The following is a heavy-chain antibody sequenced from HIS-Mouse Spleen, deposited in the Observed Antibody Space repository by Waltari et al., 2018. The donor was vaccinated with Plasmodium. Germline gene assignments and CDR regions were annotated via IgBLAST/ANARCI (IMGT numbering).Heavy chain of an antibody. CDR3: ARGQLGIDAFDI. Sequence: QVQLQQWGAGLLKPSETLSLTCAVYGGSFSGYYWSWIRQPPGKGLEWIGEINHSGSTNYNPSLKSRVTISVDTSKNQCSLKLSSVTAADTAVYYCARGQLGIDAFDIWGQGTMVTVSS. CDR2: INHSGST. J-gene: IGHJ3*02. D-gene: IGHD7-27*01. CDR1: GGSFSGYY. V-gene: IGHV4-34*01.